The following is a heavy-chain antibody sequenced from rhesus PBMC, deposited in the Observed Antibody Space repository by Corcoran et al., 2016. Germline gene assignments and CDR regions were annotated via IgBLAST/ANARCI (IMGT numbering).Heavy chain of an antibody. Sequence: QVQLQESGPGLVKPSETLSLTCDVSGGSISGSYYWGWIRQHTGKRQEGNGNNYGKTSTTHNNPSLKRRVTTAKDTAKNQFSLKLSSVTAADTAVYYWASLYYEDDYGYYYFDYWGQGVLVTVSS. CDR2: NYGKTSTT. CDR1: GGSISGSYY. J-gene: IGHJ4*01. D-gene: IGHD3-9*01. V-gene: IGHV4S7*01. CDR3: ASLYYEDDYGYYYFDY.